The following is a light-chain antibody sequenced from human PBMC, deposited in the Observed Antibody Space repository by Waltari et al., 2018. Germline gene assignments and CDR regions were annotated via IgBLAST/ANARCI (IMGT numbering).Light chain of an antibody. CDR1: QRINTW. V-gene: IGKV1-5*01. Sequence: IQMTQSPSALSASVGDRVTITCRASQRINTWMAWYQQKPGKGPKVLIYDVSNLESGVPSRFSGSGSGTEFTLAINNLQPEDFATYYCQQYYRYYTFGQGTKLEIK. J-gene: IGKJ2*01. CDR3: QQYYRYYT. CDR2: DVS.